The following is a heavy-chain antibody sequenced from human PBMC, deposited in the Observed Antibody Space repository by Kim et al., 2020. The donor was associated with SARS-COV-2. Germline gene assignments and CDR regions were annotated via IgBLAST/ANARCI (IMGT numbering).Heavy chain of an antibody. CDR1: GFKFDSYA. CDR2: ITASADKT. V-gene: IGHV3-23*01. Sequence: GGSLRLSCAASGFKFDSYAMSWVRQAPGKGLEWVSGITASADKTYSADSVKGRFIISRDNSDNTLYLQIHSLRAEDTATYYCAKERSYGSGRFYYYGMDVWGQGTTVTVSS. D-gene: IGHD3-10*01. J-gene: IGHJ6*02. CDR3: AKERSYGSGRFYYYGMDV.